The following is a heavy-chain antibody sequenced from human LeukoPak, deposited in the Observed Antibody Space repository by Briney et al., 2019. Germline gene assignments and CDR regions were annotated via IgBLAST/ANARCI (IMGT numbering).Heavy chain of an antibody. CDR2: INPNSGGT. CDR1: GYTFTGFY. V-gene: IGHV1-2*02. Sequence: ASVKVSCKASGYTFTGFYIHWLRQAPGQGPEWMGWINPNSGGTKYAQKFQGKVALTSDSSISTAYVEVSRLQSGDTAIYYCAREIPSNWNDAFDYWGQGTLVTVSS. CDR3: AREIPSNWNDAFDY. D-gene: IGHD1-20*01. J-gene: IGHJ4*02.